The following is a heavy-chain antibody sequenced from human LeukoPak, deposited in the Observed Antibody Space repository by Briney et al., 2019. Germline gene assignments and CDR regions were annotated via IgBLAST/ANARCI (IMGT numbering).Heavy chain of an antibody. V-gene: IGHV4-4*02. Sequence: SETLSLTCAVSGGSVSRNWWSWVRQPPGKGLEWIGEIHHSGGTNYNPSLKSRVTMSLDKSNNQFSLKLSSVTAADTAVYYCARVPSITIFGVVTFGAFDIWGQGTMVTVSS. CDR1: GGSVSRNW. CDR2: IHHSGGT. D-gene: IGHD3-3*01. CDR3: ARVPSITIFGVVTFGAFDI. J-gene: IGHJ3*02.